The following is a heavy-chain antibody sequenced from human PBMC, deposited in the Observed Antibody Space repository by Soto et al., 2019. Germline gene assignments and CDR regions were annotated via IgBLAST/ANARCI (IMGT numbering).Heavy chain of an antibody. CDR1: GGSISSYD. V-gene: IGHV4-59*08. Sequence: SETLRLTCTVSGGSISSYDSGWFRQRPGKGLEWIGYIYYSGSTTYHPSLKSRVTISVDTSKNQFSLNLTSVTAADTAVYYCARLGGYYQAFDQWGQGSLVTVS. D-gene: IGHD3-22*01. CDR2: IYYSGST. CDR3: ARLGGYYQAFDQ. J-gene: IGHJ4*02.